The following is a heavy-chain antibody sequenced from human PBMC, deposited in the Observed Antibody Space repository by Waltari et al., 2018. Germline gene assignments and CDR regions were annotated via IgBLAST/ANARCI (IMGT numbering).Heavy chain of an antibody. D-gene: IGHD2-15*01. V-gene: IGHV3-53*01. CDR3: ARGCSGGSCPLGY. CDR1: GFTVSSNY. CDR2: IYSGVST. Sequence: EVQLVESGGGLIQPGGSLRLSCAASGFTVSSNYMSWVRQAPGKGLEWVSVIYSGVSTYYADSVKGRFTISRDNSKNTLYLQMNSLRAEDTAVYYCARGCSGGSCPLGYWGQGTLVTVSS. J-gene: IGHJ4*02.